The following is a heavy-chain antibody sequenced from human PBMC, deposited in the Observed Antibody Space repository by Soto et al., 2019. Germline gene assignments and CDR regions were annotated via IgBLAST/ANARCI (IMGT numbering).Heavy chain of an antibody. V-gene: IGHV4-4*02. CDR2: IYHSGST. J-gene: IGHJ6*03. D-gene: IGHD3-10*01. Sequence: PSETLSLTCAVSSGSISSSNWWSWVRQPPGRGLEWILEIYHSGSTNYNPSLKSRVTISVDKSKNQFSLKLSSVTAADTAVYYCAKFRRLINSYYYTDVWGKGTSRTVSS. CDR3: AKFRRLINSYYYTDV. CDR1: SGSISSSNW.